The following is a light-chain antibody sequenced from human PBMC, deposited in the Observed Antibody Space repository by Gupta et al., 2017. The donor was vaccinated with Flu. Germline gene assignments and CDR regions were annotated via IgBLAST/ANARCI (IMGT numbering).Light chain of an antibody. Sequence: PSSLSASVRDRVTITCRASQDIRNDLGWYQHKPGKAPKLLIYGASSLQSGVPSRFSGSGSGTDFTLTISSLQPEDFATYYCRQDYNYPWTFGQGTKVEIK. CDR1: QDIRND. V-gene: IGKV1-6*01. CDR3: RQDYNYPWT. CDR2: GAS. J-gene: IGKJ1*01.